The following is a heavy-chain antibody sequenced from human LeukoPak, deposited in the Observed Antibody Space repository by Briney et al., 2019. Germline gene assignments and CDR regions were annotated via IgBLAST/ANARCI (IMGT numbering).Heavy chain of an antibody. CDR2: IYGGGNT. J-gene: IGHJ4*02. D-gene: IGHD3-22*01. CDR1: GLTVSRSY. Sequence: GGSLRLSCAPSGLTVSRSYMIWVRQAPGKGLEGVSIIYGGGNTYYADSVKGRFTISRDNSKNTLYLQMNRLRAEDTAVYYCARILNSYDSSGYFDYWGQGTLVTVSS. CDR3: ARILNSYDSSGYFDY. V-gene: IGHV3-66*01.